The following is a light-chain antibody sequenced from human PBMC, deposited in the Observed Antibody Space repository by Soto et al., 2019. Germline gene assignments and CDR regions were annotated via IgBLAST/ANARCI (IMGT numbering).Light chain of an antibody. CDR1: QSVTNNY. Sequence: EIVLTQSPGTLSLSPGERATLSCRASQSVTNNYSAWYQQKPGLAPRLLIYAASSRATGIPDRFTGSSSGTDVTLTISRLEPKDFAVYYGQQYGGSLPVTFGGGTNVVIK. CDR2: AAS. CDR3: QQYGGSLPVT. J-gene: IGKJ4*01. V-gene: IGKV3-20*01.